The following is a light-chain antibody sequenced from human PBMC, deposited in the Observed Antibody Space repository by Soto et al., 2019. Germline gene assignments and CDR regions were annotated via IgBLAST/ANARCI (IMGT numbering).Light chain of an antibody. J-gene: IGKJ1*01. CDR3: QQYSNWPLT. CDR1: QTVNSK. Sequence: EIVRTQSPATVSVSQGSRASLSCRASQTVNSKMAWYQQKPGQGPRLLIYGASTRATGIPARFSGSGSGTEFTLTISSLQLEDLAVYWCQQYSNWPLTFGQGTTVEI. V-gene: IGKV3-15*01. CDR2: GAS.